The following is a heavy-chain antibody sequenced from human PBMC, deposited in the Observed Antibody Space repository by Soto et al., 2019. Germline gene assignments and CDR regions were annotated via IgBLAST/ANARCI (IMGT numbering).Heavy chain of an antibody. Sequence: QVQLVQSGAEVKKPGSSVKVSCKASGGTFDNYAITWVRQAPGQGLEWMAGIIPMLDSANYAEKFQDRVKNTADESKSTGYMEVSSLRSEENAVYYCARTYQYDSGCKTYFLYGMDVLGPGTTVTVSS. CDR1: GGTFDNYA. V-gene: IGHV1-69*12. CDR3: ARTYQYDSGCKTYFLYGMDV. J-gene: IGHJ6*02. D-gene: IGHD3-22*01. CDR2: IIPMLDSA.